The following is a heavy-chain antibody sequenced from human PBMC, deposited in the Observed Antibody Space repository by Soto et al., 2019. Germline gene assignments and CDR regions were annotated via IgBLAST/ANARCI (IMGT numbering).Heavy chain of an antibody. V-gene: IGHV4-59*01. CDR3: ARGRFLEWLPYFDY. J-gene: IGHJ4*02. D-gene: IGHD3-3*01. CDR2: IYYSGST. Sequence: SETLSLTCTVSGGSISSYYWSWIRQPPGKGLEWIGYIYYSGSTNYNPSLKSRVTISVDTSKNQFSLKLSSVTAADTAVYYCARGRFLEWLPYFDYWGQGTLVTVSS. CDR1: GGSISSYY.